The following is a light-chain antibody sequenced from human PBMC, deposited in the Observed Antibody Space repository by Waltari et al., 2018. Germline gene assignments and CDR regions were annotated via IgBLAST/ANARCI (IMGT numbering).Light chain of an antibody. Sequence: QSALTQPPSASGSPGPSVTIPCTGTSSDGGGYNYVSCYQQHPGKAPKPMISEVTKRPSGVPDRFSGSKSGNTASLTVSGLQAEDEADYYCSSYAGSNNLVFGGGTKLTVL. CDR1: SSDGGGYNY. J-gene: IGLJ2*01. CDR3: SSYAGSNNLV. V-gene: IGLV2-8*01. CDR2: EVT.